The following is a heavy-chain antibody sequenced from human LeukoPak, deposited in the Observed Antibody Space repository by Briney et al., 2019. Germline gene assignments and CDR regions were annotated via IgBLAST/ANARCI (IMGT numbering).Heavy chain of an antibody. CDR2: IYYSGST. V-gene: IGHV4-59*01. Sequence: SETLSLTCTVSGGSISSYYWSWIRQPPGKGLEWIGYIYYSGSTYYNPSLKSRVTISVDTSKNQFSLKLSSVTAADTAVYYCARYDSGYGDWGQGTLVTVSS. D-gene: IGHD5-12*01. CDR1: GGSISSYY. J-gene: IGHJ4*02. CDR3: ARYDSGYGD.